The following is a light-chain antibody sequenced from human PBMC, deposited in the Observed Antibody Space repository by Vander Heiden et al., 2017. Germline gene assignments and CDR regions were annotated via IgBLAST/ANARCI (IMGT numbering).Light chain of an antibody. CDR3: CSYAGSSTLI. J-gene: IGLJ2*01. V-gene: IGLV2-23*01. CDR1: SRDIGSYNF. CDR2: EDN. Sequence: QFALTPPASVSGSPGQSINISCTGTSRDIGSYNFVSWYQQHPGKDAKLMIYEDNKRPSGVSKRFSGAKSGKTASTTIAGLQAEDEADYYGCSYAGSSTLIFGGGTKVTVL.